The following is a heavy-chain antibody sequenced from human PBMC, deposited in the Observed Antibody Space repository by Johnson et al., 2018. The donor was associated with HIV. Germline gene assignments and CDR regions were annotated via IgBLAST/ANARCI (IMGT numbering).Heavy chain of an antibody. V-gene: IGHV3-7*01. CDR1: GFTFSDYY. CDR3: ARDSVSHYYDSSGSCDDAFDI. CDR2: IKQDGSEK. Sequence: VHLVESGGGLVKPGGSLRLSCAASGFTFSDYYMSWIRQAPGKGLEWVANIKQDGSEKYYVDSVKGRFTISRDNAKNSLYLQMNSLRAEDTAVYYCARDSVSHYYDSSGSCDDAFDIWGQGTMVTVAS. D-gene: IGHD3-22*01. J-gene: IGHJ3*02.